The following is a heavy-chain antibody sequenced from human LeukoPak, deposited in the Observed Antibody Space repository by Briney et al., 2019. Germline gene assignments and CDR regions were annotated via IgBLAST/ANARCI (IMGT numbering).Heavy chain of an antibody. V-gene: IGHV3-7*03. D-gene: IGHD1-26*01. CDR2: IKHDGSEK. Sequence: GGSLRLSCAASGFIFTNYFMSWVRQAPGKGLEWVASIKHDGSEKYYVDSVRGRFTISRDNTMNSLYLQMSSLRAEDTAVYYCARDVVGATYFDWGQGTLVTVSS. CDR1: GFIFTNYF. J-gene: IGHJ4*02. CDR3: ARDVVGATYFD.